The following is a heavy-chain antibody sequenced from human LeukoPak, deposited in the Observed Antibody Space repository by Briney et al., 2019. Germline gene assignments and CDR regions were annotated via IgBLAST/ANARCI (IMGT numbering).Heavy chain of an antibody. J-gene: IGHJ6*03. Sequence: SETLSLTCTVSGGSISSGSYYWSWIRQPAGKGLEWIGRIYTSGSTNYNPSLKSRVTISVDTSKNQFSLKLSSVTAADTAVYYCARRPYYYCSGSYYYYYMDVWGKGTTVTVSS. CDR3: ARRPYYYCSGSYYYYYMDV. CDR2: IYTSGST. V-gene: IGHV4-61*02. CDR1: GGSISSGSYY. D-gene: IGHD3-10*01.